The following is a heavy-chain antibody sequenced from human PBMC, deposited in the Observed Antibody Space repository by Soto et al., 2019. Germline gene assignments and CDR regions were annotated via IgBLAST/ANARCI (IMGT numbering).Heavy chain of an antibody. J-gene: IGHJ4*02. D-gene: IGHD2-21*02. CDR2: IYYSGST. CDR3: ASVSGDWLVDY. CDR1: GGSISSYY. V-gene: IGHV4-59*05. Sequence: SETLSLTCTVSGGSISSYYWSWIRQPPGKGLEWIGSIYYSGSTYYNPSLKSRVTISVDTSKNQFSLKLSSVTAADTAVYYCASVSGDWLVDYWGQGTLVTVSS.